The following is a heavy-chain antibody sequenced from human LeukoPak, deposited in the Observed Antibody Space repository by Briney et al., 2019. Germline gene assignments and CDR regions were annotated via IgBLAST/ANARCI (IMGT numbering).Heavy chain of an antibody. Sequence: SVKLSCKASGGTFSSYAISWVRQAPGQGLEWMGGIIPIFGTANYAQKFQGGVTFNTDESTSTAYMELSSLRSEDTAVYDCASTPGHSGWSCYYFDYWGQGTLVTVSS. D-gene: IGHD6-19*01. V-gene: IGHV1-69*05. CDR2: IIPIFGTA. J-gene: IGHJ4*02. CDR3: ASTPGHSGWSCYYFDY. CDR1: GGTFSSYA.